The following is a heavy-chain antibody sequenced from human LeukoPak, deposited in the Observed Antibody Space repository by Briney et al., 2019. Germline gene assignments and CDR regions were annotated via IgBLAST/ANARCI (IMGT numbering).Heavy chain of an antibody. Sequence: ASVKVSCKASGYTFTGYYMHWVRQAPGQGLEWMGWINPNSGGTNYAQKCQGRVTMTRDTSISTAYMELSRLRSDDTAVYYCALDCSGGSCYFSHWGQGTLVTVSS. J-gene: IGHJ4*02. CDR2: INPNSGGT. D-gene: IGHD2-15*01. CDR3: ALDCSGGSCYFSH. V-gene: IGHV1-2*02. CDR1: GYTFTGYY.